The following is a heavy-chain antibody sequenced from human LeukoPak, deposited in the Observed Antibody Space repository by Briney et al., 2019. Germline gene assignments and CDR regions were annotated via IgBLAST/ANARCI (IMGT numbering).Heavy chain of an antibody. CDR1: GGTFSNYA. J-gene: IGHJ5*02. CDR2: IIPMFGTA. Sequence: SVKVSCKASGGTFSNYAISWVRQAPGQGPEWLGGIIPMFGTAKYAQKFQGRVTITTDESTTTAYMELTSLRSEDTAVYYCVRRQALRGRHRAFDPWGQGTLVTVTS. V-gene: IGHV1-69*05. D-gene: IGHD6-25*01. CDR3: VRRQALRGRHRAFDP.